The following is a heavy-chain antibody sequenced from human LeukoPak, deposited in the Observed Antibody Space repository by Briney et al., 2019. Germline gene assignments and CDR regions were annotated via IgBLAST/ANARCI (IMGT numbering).Heavy chain of an antibody. CDR1: GYTFTSYG. D-gene: IGHD3-16*01. CDR3: ARAVPYYDYVWGSHTYFDY. Sequence: ASVKVSCKASGYTFTSYGISWVRQAPGQGLEWMGWISAYNGNTNYAQKLQGRVTMTTDTPTSTAYMELRSLRSDDTAVYYCARAVPYYDYVWGSHTYFDYWGQGTLVTVSS. V-gene: IGHV1-18*01. J-gene: IGHJ4*02. CDR2: ISAYNGNT.